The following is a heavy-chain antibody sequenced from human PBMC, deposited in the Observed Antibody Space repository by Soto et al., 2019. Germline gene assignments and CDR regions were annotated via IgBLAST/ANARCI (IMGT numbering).Heavy chain of an antibody. V-gene: IGHV4-34*01. Sequence: QVHXXXWGAGLXXPXXXXXLTXAXXGVSFTGYYWSWIRQPPGKGLEWIGEINHSGSTNYNPSVKSRVTISVDTYKKQFSLKLSSVTAADTAVYYCATSYYNFWSGYYLAYFDYWGQGTLVTVSS. CDR3: ATSYYNFWSGYYLAYFDY. J-gene: IGHJ4*02. CDR2: INHSGST. D-gene: IGHD3-3*01. CDR1: GVSFTGYY.